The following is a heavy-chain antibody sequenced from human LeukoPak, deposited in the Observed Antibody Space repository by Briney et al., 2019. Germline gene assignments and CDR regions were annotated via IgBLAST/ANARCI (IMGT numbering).Heavy chain of an antibody. CDR2: IYYSGST. J-gene: IGHJ4*02. CDR3: AREVVPAAGGFDY. D-gene: IGHD2-2*01. V-gene: IGHV4-59*01. Sequence: KPSATLSLTCPDSGGSISSYYWSWIRQPPGKGLEWIGYIYYSGSTNYNPSLKSRVTISVDTSKNQFSLKLSSVTAADTAVYYCAREVVPAAGGFDYWGQGTLVTVSS. CDR1: GGSISSYY.